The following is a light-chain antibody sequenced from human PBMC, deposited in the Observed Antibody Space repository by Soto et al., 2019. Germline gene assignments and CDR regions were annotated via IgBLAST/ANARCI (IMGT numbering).Light chain of an antibody. Sequence: QSALTQSASVSGSPGQSITISCNGTSSDVGGYNYVSWYQQHPGKAPKLLIYAVSNRPSGVSNRFSGSKSGSTASLTISGLQAEDEADYYCSSFTSSSTYVFGTGTKVTVL. CDR1: SSDVGGYNY. V-gene: IGLV2-14*03. CDR3: SSFTSSSTYV. J-gene: IGLJ1*01. CDR2: AVS.